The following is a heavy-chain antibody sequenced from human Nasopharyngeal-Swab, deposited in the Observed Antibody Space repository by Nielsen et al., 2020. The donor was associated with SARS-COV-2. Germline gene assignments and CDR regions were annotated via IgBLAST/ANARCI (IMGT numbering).Heavy chain of an antibody. V-gene: IGHV4-31*03. J-gene: IGHJ3*02. Sequence: SETLSLTCTVSGGSISSGGYYWSWIRQHPGKGLEWIGYIYYSGSTYYNPSLKSRVTISVDTSKNQFSLKLSSVTAADTAVYYCASDSGYSSPDAFDIWGQGTMVTVSS. D-gene: IGHD6-13*01. CDR1: GGSISSGGYY. CDR2: IYYSGST. CDR3: ASDSGYSSPDAFDI.